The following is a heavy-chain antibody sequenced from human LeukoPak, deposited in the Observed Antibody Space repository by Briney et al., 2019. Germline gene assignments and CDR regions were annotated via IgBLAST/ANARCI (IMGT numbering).Heavy chain of an antibody. D-gene: IGHD3-10*01. Sequence: GGSLRLSCAASGFTFSSYGMHWVRQAPGKGLEWVAFIRYDGSNKYYADSVKGRFTISRDNSKNTLYLQMNSLRAEDTAVYYCARGSFPDLWFGELPNPLFDYWGQGILVTVSS. J-gene: IGHJ4*02. CDR1: GFTFSSYG. CDR3: ARGSFPDLWFGELPNPLFDY. V-gene: IGHV3-30*02. CDR2: IRYDGSNK.